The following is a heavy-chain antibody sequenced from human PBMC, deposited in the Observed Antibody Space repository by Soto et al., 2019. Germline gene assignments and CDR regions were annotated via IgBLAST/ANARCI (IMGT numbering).Heavy chain of an antibody. CDR3: ARDGDSNLYY. CDR2: INAGNGNT. CDR1: GYTFTSYA. V-gene: IGHV1-3*01. J-gene: IGHJ4*02. Sequence: GASVKVSCKASGYTFTSYAMHWVRQAPGQRLEWMGWINAGNGNTKYSQKFQGRVSMTRDTSTSTVYMELNSLRSEDTAVYYCARDGDSNLYYWGQGTLVTVSS. D-gene: IGHD3-22*01.